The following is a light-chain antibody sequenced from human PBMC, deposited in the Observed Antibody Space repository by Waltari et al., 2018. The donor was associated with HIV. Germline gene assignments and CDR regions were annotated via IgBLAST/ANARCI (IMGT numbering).Light chain of an antibody. CDR3: QQYGGSRNT. CDR2: GAS. Sequence: ELFLTQSPGTLSFSPGERATLTCSPSQSVSASYLVWYQQKAGQAPRLLIYGASTRATGIPDRFSGSGSGTDFTLTISRLEPEDFAVYYCQQYGGSRNTFGGGTKVEIK. V-gene: IGKV3-20*01. J-gene: IGKJ4*01. CDR1: QSVSASY.